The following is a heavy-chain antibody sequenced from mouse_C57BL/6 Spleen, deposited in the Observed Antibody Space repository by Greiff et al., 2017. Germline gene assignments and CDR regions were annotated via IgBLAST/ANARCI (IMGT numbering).Heavy chain of an antibody. D-gene: IGHD2-5*01. V-gene: IGHV1-55*01. CDR2: IYPGSGST. Sequence: QVQLQQSGAELVKPGASVKMSCKASGYTFTSYWITWVKQRPGQGLEWIGDIYPGSGSTNYNEKFKSKATLTVDTSSSTAYMQLSSLTSEDSAVYYWARSYYSNYAMDYWGQGTSVTVSS. CDR1: GYTFTSYW. J-gene: IGHJ4*01. CDR3: ARSYYSNYAMDY.